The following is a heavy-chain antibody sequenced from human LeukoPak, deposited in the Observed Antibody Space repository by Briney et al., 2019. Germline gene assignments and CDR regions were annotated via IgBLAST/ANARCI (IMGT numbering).Heavy chain of an antibody. J-gene: IGHJ5*02. CDR2: IGVSGVST. D-gene: IGHD2-8*01. CDR3: ARCTKYTTGWCNWFDP. V-gene: IGHV3-23*01. CDR1: GFTFSNHA. Sequence: GGSLRLSCAASGFTFSNHAMNWVRQTPGKGLEWVSSIGVSGVSTYYADSVKGRFTLSTDNSKNTLYLQNNSLSAESTAVYYCARCTKYTTGWCNWFDPWGQQSLLTVSS.